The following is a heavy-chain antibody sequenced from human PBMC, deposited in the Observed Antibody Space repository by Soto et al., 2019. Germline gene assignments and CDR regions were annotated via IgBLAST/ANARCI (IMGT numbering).Heavy chain of an antibody. CDR1: GVSISSYY. D-gene: IGHD3-10*01. CDR2: IYYSGST. J-gene: IGHJ5*02. V-gene: IGHV4-59*01. CDR3: ARWFLYWFDP. Sequence: SETLSLTCTVSGVSISSYYWRWIRQPPGKGLEWIGYIYYSGSTNYNPSLKSRVTISVDTSKNQFSLKLSSVTAADTAVYYCARWFLYWFDPWGQGTLVTVSS.